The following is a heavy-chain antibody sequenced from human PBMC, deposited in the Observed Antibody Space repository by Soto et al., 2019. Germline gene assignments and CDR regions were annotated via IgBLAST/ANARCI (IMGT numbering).Heavy chain of an antibody. CDR2: ISGSGGST. CDR3: AKGRLYYDILTGLDY. D-gene: IGHD3-9*01. V-gene: IGHV3-23*01. CDR1: GFTFSIYA. J-gene: IGHJ4*02. Sequence: EVQLLESGGGLVQPGGSLRLSCAASGFTFSIYAMNWVRQAPGKGLEWVSAISGSGGSTYSADSVKGRFTISRDNSKNTLYLKMNSLRAEDTAVYYCAKGRLYYDILTGLDYWGQGTLVTVSS.